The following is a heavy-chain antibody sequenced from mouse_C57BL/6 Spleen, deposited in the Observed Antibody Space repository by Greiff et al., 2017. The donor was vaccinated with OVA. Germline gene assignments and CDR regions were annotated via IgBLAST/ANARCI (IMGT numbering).Heavy chain of an antibody. CDR2: INPNNGGT. D-gene: IGHD1-1*02. V-gene: IGHV1-26*01. CDR1: GYTFTDYY. CDR3: AREGYYGGSWFAY. J-gene: IGHJ3*01. Sequence: EVQLQQSGPELVKPGASVKISCKASGYTFTDYYMNWVKQSHGKSLEWIGDINPNNGGTSYNQKFKGKATLTVDKSSSTAYMELRSLTSEDSAVYYGAREGYYGGSWFAYWGQGTLVTVSA.